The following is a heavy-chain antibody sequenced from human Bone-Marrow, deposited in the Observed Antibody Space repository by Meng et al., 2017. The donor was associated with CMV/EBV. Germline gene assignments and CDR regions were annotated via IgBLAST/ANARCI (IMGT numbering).Heavy chain of an antibody. J-gene: IGHJ6*02. CDR3: ARRSRTDLDFSSYGLDV. V-gene: IGHV3-48*01. CDR2: IYHTTT. Sequence: GGSLRLSCAASGFTFSNAWMSWVRQAPGKGLEWVSYIYHTTTYYADPVKGRFTISRDNAKSSLFLQMNSLRVEDTAVYYCARRSRTDLDFSSYGLDVWGQGTTVTVSS. CDR1: GFTFSNAW.